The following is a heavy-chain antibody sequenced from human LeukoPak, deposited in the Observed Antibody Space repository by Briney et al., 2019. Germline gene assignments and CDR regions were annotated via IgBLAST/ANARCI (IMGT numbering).Heavy chain of an antibody. Sequence: PGGSLRLSCAASGLSVGNYGMSWVRQAPGKGLEWVSVIYSGGSTYYADSVKGRFTISRDNSKNTLYLQMNSLRAEDTAVYYCAREYGVYWGQGTLVTVSS. J-gene: IGHJ4*02. CDR3: AREYGVY. CDR2: IYSGGST. V-gene: IGHV3-53*01. CDR1: GLSVGNYG. D-gene: IGHD3-10*01.